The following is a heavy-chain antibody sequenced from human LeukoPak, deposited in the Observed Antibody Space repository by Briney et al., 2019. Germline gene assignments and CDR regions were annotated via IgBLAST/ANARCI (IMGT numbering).Heavy chain of an antibody. J-gene: IGHJ5*02. Sequence: SQTLSLTCTVSAGSISSGNFYWSWIRHPAGKRLEYIGRIFVTGSTNYNPSLKSRVTISIDTSKNRFSLRLTSVTAADTAIYYCAKGPGEGADWLDPWGQGILVTVSS. CDR1: AGSISSGNFY. CDR3: AKGPGEGADWLDP. D-gene: IGHD3-16*01. V-gene: IGHV4-61*02. CDR2: IFVTGST.